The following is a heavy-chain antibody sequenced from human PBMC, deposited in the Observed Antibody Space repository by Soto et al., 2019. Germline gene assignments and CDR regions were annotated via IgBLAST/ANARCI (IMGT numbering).Heavy chain of an antibody. J-gene: IGHJ4*02. V-gene: IGHV1-3*01. CDR2: INAANGHT. CDR3: ARGSIAVAGRNQLDY. Sequence: QVQLVQSGPEVKKTGASVKVSCRASGYFFTSYAIHWVRQAPGPRLEWLGWINAANGHTKYSQNFQGRVIITRDTSANTVYMAVISLKSGDTAVYYCARGSIAVAGRNQLDYWGQGTRVTVFS. CDR1: GYFFTSYA. D-gene: IGHD6-19*01.